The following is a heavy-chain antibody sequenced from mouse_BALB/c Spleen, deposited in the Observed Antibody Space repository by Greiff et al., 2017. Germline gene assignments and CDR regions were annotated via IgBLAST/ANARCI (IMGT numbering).Heavy chain of an antibody. V-gene: IGHV1-4*01. CDR1: GYTFTSYT. J-gene: IGHJ4*01. Sequence: VQLHQSGAELARPGASVKMSCKASGYTFTSYTMHWVKQRPGQGLEWIGYINPSSGYTNYNQKFKDKATLTADKSSSTAYMQLSSLTSEDSAVYYCARQPRDAMDYWGQGTSVTVSS. CDR3: ARQPRDAMDY. CDR2: INPSSGYT. D-gene: IGHD6-1*01.